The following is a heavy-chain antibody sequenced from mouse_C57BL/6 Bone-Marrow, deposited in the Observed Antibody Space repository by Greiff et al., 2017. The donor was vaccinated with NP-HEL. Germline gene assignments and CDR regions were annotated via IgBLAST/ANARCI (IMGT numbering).Heavy chain of an antibody. Sequence: VQLQQSGPVLVKPGASVKMSCKASGYTFTDYYMNWVKQSHGKSLEWIGVINPYNGGTSYNQKFKGKATLTVDKSSSTAYMELNSLTSEDSAVYYCVSPRLPYYFDYWGQGTTLTVSS. V-gene: IGHV1-19*01. D-gene: IGHD2-10*01. CDR1: GYTFTDYY. CDR3: VSPRLPYYFDY. J-gene: IGHJ2*01. CDR2: INPYNGGT.